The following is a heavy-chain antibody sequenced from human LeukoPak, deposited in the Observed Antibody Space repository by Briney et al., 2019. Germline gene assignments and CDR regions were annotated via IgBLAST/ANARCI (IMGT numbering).Heavy chain of an antibody. V-gene: IGHV4-30-4*02. CDR3: ARGGGDPGYFDY. D-gene: IGHD2-21*02. CDR2: IYYSGST. CDR1: GGSISTGDYY. J-gene: IGHJ4*02. Sequence: PSETLSLTCTVSGGSISTGDYYWSWIRQPPGKGLEWIGYIYYSGSTYYNPSLKSRVTISVDTSKNQFSLKLSSVTAADTAVYYCARGGGDPGYFDYWGQGTLVTVSS.